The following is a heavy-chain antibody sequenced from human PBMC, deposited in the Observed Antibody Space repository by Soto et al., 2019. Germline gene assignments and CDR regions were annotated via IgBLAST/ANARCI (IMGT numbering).Heavy chain of an antibody. CDR3: ARHRGAVATTTKP. CDR1: GYSFTSYW. Sequence: GESLKISCKGSGYSFTSYWISWVRQMPGKGLEWMGRIDPSDSYTNYSPSFQGHVTISADKSISTAYLQWSSLKASDTAMYYCARHRGAVATTTKPWGQGTLVTVSS. CDR2: IDPSDSYT. V-gene: IGHV5-10-1*01. J-gene: IGHJ5*02. D-gene: IGHD3-10*01.